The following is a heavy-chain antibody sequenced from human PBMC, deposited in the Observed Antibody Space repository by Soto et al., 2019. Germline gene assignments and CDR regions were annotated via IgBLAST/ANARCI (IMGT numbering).Heavy chain of an antibody. CDR3: AGRHRAIWSMDV. Sequence: QVQLQESGPGLVKPSETLSLTCTVSGGSISSYYWSWIRQPPGKGLEWIGYIYYSGSTNYNPSLKSRVTISVDTSKNQFSLKLSSVTAADTAVYYCAGRHRAIWSMDVWGQGTTVTVSS. CDR1: GGSISSYY. CDR2: IYYSGST. D-gene: IGHD3-9*01. J-gene: IGHJ6*02. V-gene: IGHV4-59*08.